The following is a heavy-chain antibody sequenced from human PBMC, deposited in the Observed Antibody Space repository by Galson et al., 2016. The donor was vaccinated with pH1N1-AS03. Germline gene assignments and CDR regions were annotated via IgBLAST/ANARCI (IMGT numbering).Heavy chain of an antibody. Sequence: SLRLSCAASGFTFDNYAIHWVRQAPGKGLEWVAGISWNSGSIGYADSVKGRFTISRDNAKNSLFLQMNSLRAEDTAFYYCARWDGIAEAGAGFGFWGQGTLVTVSS. CDR3: ARWDGIAEAGAGFGF. D-gene: IGHD6-19*01. CDR2: ISWNSGSI. V-gene: IGHV3-9*01. CDR1: GFTFDNYA. J-gene: IGHJ4*02.